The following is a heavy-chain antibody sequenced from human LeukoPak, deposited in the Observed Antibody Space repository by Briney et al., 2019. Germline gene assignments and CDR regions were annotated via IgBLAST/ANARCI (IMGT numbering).Heavy chain of an antibody. CDR2: IYTSGST. CDR1: GGSISSGSYY. J-gene: IGHJ4*02. CDR3: ARVGSSWDVDY. D-gene: IGHD6-13*01. V-gene: IGHV4-61*02. Sequence: SETLSLTCTVSGGSISSGSYYWSWIRQPAGKGLEWIGRIYTSGSTNYNPSLKSRVTMSVDTSKNQFSLKLSSVTAADTAVYYCARVGSSWDVDYWSQGTLVTVSS.